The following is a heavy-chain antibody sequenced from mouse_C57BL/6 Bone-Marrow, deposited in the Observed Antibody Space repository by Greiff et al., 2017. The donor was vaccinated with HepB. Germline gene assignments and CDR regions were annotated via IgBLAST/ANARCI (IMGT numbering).Heavy chain of an antibody. Sequence: EVKLVDSGEGLVKPGGSLKLSCAASGFTFSSYAMSWVRQTPEKRLEWVAYISSGGDYIYYADTVKGRFTISSDNARNTLYLQMSSLKAEDTAMYYCTRDNDYGSSYWYFDVWGTGTTVTVSS. J-gene: IGHJ1*03. D-gene: IGHD1-1*01. CDR2: ISSGGDYI. CDR1: GFTFSSYA. V-gene: IGHV5-9-1*02. CDR3: TRDNDYGSSYWYFDV.